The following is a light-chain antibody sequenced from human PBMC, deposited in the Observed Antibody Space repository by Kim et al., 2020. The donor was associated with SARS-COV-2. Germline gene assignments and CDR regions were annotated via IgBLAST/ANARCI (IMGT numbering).Light chain of an antibody. V-gene: IGKV3-15*01. Sequence: SPGEIATLSCRASQSVSSNLAGYQQKPGQAPRLLIYGASTRATAIPARFSGSGSGTEFTLTISSLQSEDFAVYYCQQYNNWPPITFGQGTRLEIK. CDR3: QQYNNWPPIT. J-gene: IGKJ5*01. CDR1: QSVSSN. CDR2: GAS.